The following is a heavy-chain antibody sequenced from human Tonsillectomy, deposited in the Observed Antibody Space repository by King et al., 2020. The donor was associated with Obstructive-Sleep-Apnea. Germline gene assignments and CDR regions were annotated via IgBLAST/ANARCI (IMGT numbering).Heavy chain of an antibody. Sequence: VQLVQSGAEVKKPGASVKVSCKASGYTFTGYYIHWVRQAPGQGLEWMGWINPNSGGTNYAQKFQGRVTMTRDTPISKAYMELSRLISDDTAVYYWAREGDPIISSWNNWFDPGGQGTLVTVSS. J-gene: IGHJ5*02. V-gene: IGHV1-2*02. CDR1: GYTFTGYY. D-gene: IGHD6-13*01. CDR2: INPNSGGT. CDR3: AREGDPIISSWNNWFDP.